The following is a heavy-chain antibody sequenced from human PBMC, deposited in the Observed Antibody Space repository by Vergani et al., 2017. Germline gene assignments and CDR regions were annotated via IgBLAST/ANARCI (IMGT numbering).Heavy chain of an antibody. CDR2: IRSKAYGQAT. D-gene: IGHD3-10*01. J-gene: IGHJ3*02. CDR3: VGDQVTLLRGSDALDI. CDR1: GFTFGYYV. Sequence: EVQLVESGGDLVQPGRSLRLSCTASGFTFGYYVMDWFRQAPGQGLEWVGVIRSKAYGQATIYAASVKGRFTISRDDSKSIAYLQMNKLQTEDTAMYYCVGDQVTLLRGSDALDIWGQGTMVTVSS. V-gene: IGHV3-49*03.